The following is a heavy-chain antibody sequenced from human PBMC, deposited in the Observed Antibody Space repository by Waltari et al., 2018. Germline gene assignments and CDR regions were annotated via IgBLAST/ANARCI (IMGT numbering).Heavy chain of an antibody. CDR2: IYYSGST. CDR1: GGSISRSSYY. J-gene: IGHJ5*02. Sequence: QLQLQESGPGLVKPSETLSLTCTVSGGSISRSSYYWGWIRQSPGKGLEWIGSIYYSGSTDYNPTLESRVTISGDTSKNQFSLKLSSVTAEDTAVYYCARHWKKSGYRFDPWGQGTLVTVSS. V-gene: IGHV4-39*01. D-gene: IGHD5-12*01. CDR3: ARHWKKSGYRFDP.